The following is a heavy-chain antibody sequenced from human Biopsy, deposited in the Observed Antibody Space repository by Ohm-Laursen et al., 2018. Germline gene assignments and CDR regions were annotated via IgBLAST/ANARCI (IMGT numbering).Heavy chain of an antibody. V-gene: IGHV4-4*07. D-gene: IGHD1-14*01. Sequence: PSQTLSLTCTVSGGSLSSYSWNWIRQPAGKGLEWIGQIYTSGITNYNPSLKSRVTMSVDTSKNKFSLRVSSVTAADTAVYYCARDRDRRGWFDPWGQGTLVTVSS. CDR2: IYTSGIT. CDR1: GGSLSSYS. J-gene: IGHJ5*02. CDR3: ARDRDRRGWFDP.